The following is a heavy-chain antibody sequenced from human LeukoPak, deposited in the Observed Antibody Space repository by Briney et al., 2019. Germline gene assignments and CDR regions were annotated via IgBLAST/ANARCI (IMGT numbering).Heavy chain of an antibody. V-gene: IGHV3-23*01. CDR1: GFTFSSSA. CDR2: ISANGGST. J-gene: IGHJ5*02. D-gene: IGHD6-13*01. CDR3: ARGGSSFNWFDP. Sequence: GGSLRLSCAASGFTFSSSAMSWVRQVPGKGLEWVSGISANGGSTSYADSVKGRFTISRDNSKNTLYLQMNSLRAEDTAVYYCARGGSSFNWFDPWGQGTLVTVSS.